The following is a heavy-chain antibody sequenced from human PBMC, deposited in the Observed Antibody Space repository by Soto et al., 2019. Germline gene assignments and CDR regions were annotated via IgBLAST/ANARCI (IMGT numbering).Heavy chain of an antibody. V-gene: IGHV4-31*03. J-gene: IGHJ5*02. D-gene: IGHD6-13*01. CDR1: GGSISSGGYY. CDR3: ARDLLVGPIAAAGTHWFDP. CDR2: IYYSGST. Sequence: PSETLSLTCTVSGGSISSGGYYWSWIRQHPGKGLEWIGYIYYSGSTYYNPSLKSRVTISVDTSKNQFSLKLSSVTAADTAVYYCARDLLVGPIAAAGTHWFDPWGQGTLVTVSS.